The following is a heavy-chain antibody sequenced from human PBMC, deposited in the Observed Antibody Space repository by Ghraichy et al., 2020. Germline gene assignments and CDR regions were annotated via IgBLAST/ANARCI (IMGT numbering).Heavy chain of an antibody. D-gene: IGHD3-10*01. V-gene: IGHV4-39*01. Sequence: SETLSLTCTVSGGSIRSSTYSWGWIRQSPEKGLEWIGNIYYGGRTYYNPSLQSRVTMSVDTSKNQFSLNLSSVTAADTAVYYCARLAIEGRKFGFAYGPNFDSWGQGTLVAVSS. CDR1: GGSIRSSTYS. J-gene: IGHJ4*02. CDR2: IYYGGRT. CDR3: ARLAIEGRKFGFAYGPNFDS.